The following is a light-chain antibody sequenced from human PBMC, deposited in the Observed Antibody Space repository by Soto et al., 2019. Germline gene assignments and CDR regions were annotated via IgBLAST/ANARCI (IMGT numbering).Light chain of an antibody. CDR1: QSVSSSS. J-gene: IGKJ5*01. Sequence: ETRLSQSAGTLSLSPGERATLSCRASQSVSSSSLAWYQQRPGQAPRLLIYGTSSRATGIPDRFSGSGSGTDFTLTISRLEPEDFAVYFCQRYGSSPLITFGQRTRLAIK. CDR2: GTS. V-gene: IGKV3-20*01. CDR3: QRYGSSPLIT.